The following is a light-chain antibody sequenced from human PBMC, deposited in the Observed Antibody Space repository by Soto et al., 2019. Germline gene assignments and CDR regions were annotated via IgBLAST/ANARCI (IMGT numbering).Light chain of an antibody. V-gene: IGLV2-23*03. Sequence: QSPLTQPASVSGSPGQSITISCTGTSSDVGSYNLVSWYQQHPGKAPKLMIYEGSKRPSVVSNRFSGSKSGNTASLTISGLQAEDEADYYCCSYAGSSTFVVFGGGTKLTVL. CDR2: EGS. CDR1: SSDVGSYNL. J-gene: IGLJ2*01. CDR3: CSYAGSSTFVV.